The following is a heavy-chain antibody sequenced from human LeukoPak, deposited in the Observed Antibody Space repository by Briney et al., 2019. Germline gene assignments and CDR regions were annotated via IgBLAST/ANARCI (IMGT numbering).Heavy chain of an antibody. V-gene: IGHV4-59*01. D-gene: IGHD4-17*01. CDR1: GGSLSSYY. CDR3: ARAPYGDSFDY. Sequence: SETLSLTCTVSGGSLSSYYWSWIRQPPGKGLEWIGYIYYSGSTNYNPSLKSRVTISVDTSKNQFSLKLSSVTAADTAVYYCARAPYGDSFDYWGQGTLVTVSS. CDR2: IYYSGST. J-gene: IGHJ4*02.